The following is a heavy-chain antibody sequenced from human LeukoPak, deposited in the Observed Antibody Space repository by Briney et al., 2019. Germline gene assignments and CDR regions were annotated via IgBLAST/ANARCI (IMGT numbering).Heavy chain of an antibody. CDR2: IYYSGST. Sequence: SETLSLTCTVSGGSISSHYWSWIRQPPGKGLEWIGYIYYSGSTNYNPTLKSRVTISVDTSKNQCSLKLSSVTAADTAVYYCARAQTYSSSWYGYIGYYYYMDVWGKGTTVTVSS. J-gene: IGHJ6*03. CDR1: GGSISSHY. D-gene: IGHD6-13*01. V-gene: IGHV4-59*11. CDR3: ARAQTYSSSWYGYIGYYYYMDV.